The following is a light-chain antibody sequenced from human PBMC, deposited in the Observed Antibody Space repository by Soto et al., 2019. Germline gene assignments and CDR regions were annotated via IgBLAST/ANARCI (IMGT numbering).Light chain of an antibody. V-gene: IGLV2-8*01. Sequence: QSVLTQPPSAYGPPGQSVTISCTGTSSDFGGYNYVSWYQQHPGKAPKLVIFEVSKRPSGVPDRFSGSKSGNTASLTVSGLQAEDEADYYCSSYAGSNNLRVFGTGTKVTVL. CDR1: SSDFGGYNY. CDR2: EVS. CDR3: SSYAGSNNLRV. J-gene: IGLJ1*01.